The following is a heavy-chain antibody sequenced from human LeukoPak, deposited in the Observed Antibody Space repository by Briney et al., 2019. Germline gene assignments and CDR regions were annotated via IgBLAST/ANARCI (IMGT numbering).Heavy chain of an antibody. CDR2: IKQDGTEQ. V-gene: IGHV3-7*01. Sequence: GGSLRLSCVGSGLTFSIYWMTWVRQAPGKGLEWVGNIKQDGTEQYYGDSVKGRFSISRDNTKNSLYLQMNSLRAEDTAVYYCARDKGTDLWSGLDVWGNGTTVTVSS. CDR1: GLTFSIYW. J-gene: IGHJ6*04. D-gene: IGHD3-3*01. CDR3: ARDKGTDLWSGLDV.